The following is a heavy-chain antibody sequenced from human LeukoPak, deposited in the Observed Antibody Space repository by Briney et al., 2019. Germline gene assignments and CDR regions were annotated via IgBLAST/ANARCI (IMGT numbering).Heavy chain of an antibody. D-gene: IGHD1-26*01. V-gene: IGHV1-18*01. J-gene: IGHJ4*02. CDR1: VYTFTSYG. Sequence: GASVKVSCKASVYTFTSYGISWVRQAPGQGLEWMGWIRAYNCNTHYAHKLQGRATMTTHTSTSTAYMELRRLRSDDTAVYYCARGRGGSYRFDYWGQGTLVSVSS. CDR3: ARGRGGSYRFDY. CDR2: IRAYNCNT.